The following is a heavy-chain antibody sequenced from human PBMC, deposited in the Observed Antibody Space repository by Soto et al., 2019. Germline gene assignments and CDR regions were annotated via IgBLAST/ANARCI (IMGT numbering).Heavy chain of an antibody. J-gene: IGHJ4*02. D-gene: IGHD3-16*02. Sequence: SETLSLTCTVSGGSISSYYWSWIRQPPGKGLEWIGYIYYSGSTNYNPSPKSRVTISVDTSKNQFSLKLSSVTAADTAVYYCARSGAYDYIWGSYPPRLDYFDYWGQGTLVTVSS. CDR3: ARSGAYDYIWGSYPPRLDYFDY. V-gene: IGHV4-59*08. CDR1: GGSISSYY. CDR2: IYYSGST.